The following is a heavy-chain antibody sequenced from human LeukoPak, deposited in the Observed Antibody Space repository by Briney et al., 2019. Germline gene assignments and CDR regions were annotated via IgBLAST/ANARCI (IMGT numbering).Heavy chain of an antibody. CDR1: GFTFSSYA. J-gene: IGHJ4*02. D-gene: IGHD3-22*01. CDR2: ISGSGGST. CDR3: AKRAWYYYDSSGYYDY. V-gene: IGHV3-23*01. Sequence: PGGSLRLSCAASGFTFSSYAMSWVRQAPGKGLEWVSAISGSGGSTYYADSVKGRFTISRDNSKNTLYLQMNSLRAEVTAVYYCAKRAWYYYDSSGYYDYWGQGTLVTVSS.